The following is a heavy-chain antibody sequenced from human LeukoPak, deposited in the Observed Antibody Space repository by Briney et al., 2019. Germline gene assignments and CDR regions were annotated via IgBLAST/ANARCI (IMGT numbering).Heavy chain of an antibody. CDR1: GFTFSSYA. D-gene: IGHD1-26*01. CDR2: ISYDGSNK. CDR3: ARVGSGLVENYYYGMDV. Sequence: GGSLRLSCAASGFTFSSYAMHWVRQAPGKGLEWVAVISYDGSNKYYADSVKGRFTISRDNSKNTLYLQMNSLRAEDTAVYYCARVGSGLVENYYYGMDVWGQGTTVTVSS. J-gene: IGHJ6*02. V-gene: IGHV3-30*04.